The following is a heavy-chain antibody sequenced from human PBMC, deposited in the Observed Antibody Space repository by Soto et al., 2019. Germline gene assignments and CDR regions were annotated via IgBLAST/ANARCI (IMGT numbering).Heavy chain of an antibody. D-gene: IGHD3-9*01. Sequence: QVQLQETGPGLVKPSQTLYLTCPVSGGSISSGEYHWSWIRQPPRKGLEWIGYIYYSGSTYYNPSLKSRVTISVATSKNQFSLKLSSVTAADTAVYYCARVRYFDSANWFDPWGQGTLVTVSS. V-gene: IGHV4-30-4*01. CDR2: IYYSGST. J-gene: IGHJ5*02. CDR1: GGSISSGEYH. CDR3: ARVRYFDSANWFDP.